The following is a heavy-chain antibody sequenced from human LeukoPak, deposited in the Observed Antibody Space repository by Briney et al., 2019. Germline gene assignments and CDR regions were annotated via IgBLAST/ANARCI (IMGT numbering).Heavy chain of an antibody. J-gene: IGHJ6*03. CDR3: ARLRYSSLYFSDYYYYMDV. V-gene: IGHV5-51*01. CDR1: GYSFTSYW. Sequence: GESLKISCKGSGYSFTSYWIGWVRQMPGKGLEWMGIIYPGDSDTRYSPSFQGQVTISADKSISTAYLQWSSLKASDTAMYYCARLRYSSLYFSDYYYYMDVWGRGTTVTVSS. CDR2: IYPGDSDT. D-gene: IGHD6-13*01.